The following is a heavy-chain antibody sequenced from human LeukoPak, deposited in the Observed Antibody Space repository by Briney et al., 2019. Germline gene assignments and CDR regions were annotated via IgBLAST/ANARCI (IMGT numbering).Heavy chain of an antibody. D-gene: IGHD2-21*02. CDR3: VTDRARLFWYFDL. CDR1: GSPLSDLS. Sequence: ASVTVSFKVSGSPLSDLSIHWVRQAPGKGLEYVGGSDPEDGETFHAQNFQGRVTMTEDTSIDTAYMELSSLRSEDTAVYYCVTDRARLFWYFDLWGRGTLVTVSS. V-gene: IGHV1-24*01. CDR2: SDPEDGET. J-gene: IGHJ2*01.